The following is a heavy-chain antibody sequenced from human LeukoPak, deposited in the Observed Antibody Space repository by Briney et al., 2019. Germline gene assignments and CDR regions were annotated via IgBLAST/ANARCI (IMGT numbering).Heavy chain of an antibody. CDR3: AVRYNYGPYYFDY. V-gene: IGHV5-51*01. J-gene: IGHJ4*02. CDR1: GYIFTSYW. CDR2: IFPSDSDT. D-gene: IGHD5-18*01. Sequence: GESLKTSCKGSGYIFTSYWIGWVRQMPGKGLEWMGIIFPSDSDTRYSPSFQGQVTISADKSISTAYLQWSSLKASDTAMYYCAVRYNYGPYYFDYWGQGTLVTVSS.